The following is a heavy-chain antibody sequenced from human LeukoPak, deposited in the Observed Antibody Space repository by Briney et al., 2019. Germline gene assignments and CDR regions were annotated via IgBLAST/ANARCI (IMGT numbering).Heavy chain of an antibody. CDR2: IYYSGST. V-gene: IGHV4-59*08. J-gene: IGHJ4*02. CDR1: GGSISSYY. D-gene: IGHD2-21*02. CDR3: ARLLRGYCGGDCYSTVLDY. Sequence: SETLSLTCTVSGGSISSYYWSWIRQPPGKGLEWIGYIYYSGSTNYNPSLKSRVTISVDTSKNQFSLKLSSVTAADTAVYYCARLLRGYCGGDCYSTVLDYWGQGTLVTVSS.